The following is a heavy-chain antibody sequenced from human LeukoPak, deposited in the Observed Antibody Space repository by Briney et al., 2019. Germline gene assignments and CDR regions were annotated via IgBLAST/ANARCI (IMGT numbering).Heavy chain of an antibody. J-gene: IGHJ4*02. CDR3: ARAQTYGDSRLLLDY. CDR2: IKQDGSEK. CDR1: GFTFSSYW. Sequence: GGSLRLSCAASGFTFSSYWMTWVRQAPGKGLEWVANIKQDGSEKYYVDSVKGRFTISRDNAKNSLYLQMNSLRAEDTAVYYCARAQTYGDSRLLLDYWGQGTLVTVSS. V-gene: IGHV3-7*01. D-gene: IGHD4-17*01.